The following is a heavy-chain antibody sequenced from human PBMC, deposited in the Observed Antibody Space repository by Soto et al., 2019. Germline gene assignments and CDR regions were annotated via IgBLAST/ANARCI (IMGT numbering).Heavy chain of an antibody. CDR3: ARAIHDYDTTGYLSFDY. J-gene: IGHJ4*02. CDR1: GGSVSSGNYY. Sequence: SETLSLTCAVSGGSVSSGNYYWSWLRQPPGKGLEWIGYVYYTGSTNYNPSLKSRVTISVDTSKNQFSLRLSSVTAAGTAVYFCARAIHDYDTTGYLSFDYWGQGTLVTVSS. CDR2: VYYTGST. V-gene: IGHV4-61*01. D-gene: IGHD3-22*01.